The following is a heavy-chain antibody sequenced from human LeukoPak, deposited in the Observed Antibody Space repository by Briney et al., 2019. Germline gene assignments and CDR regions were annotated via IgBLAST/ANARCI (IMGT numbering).Heavy chain of an antibody. CDR2: IYYSGST. J-gene: IGHJ5*02. CDR1: GGSISSGGYY. D-gene: IGHD3-22*01. V-gene: IGHV4-31*03. Sequence: SETLSLTCTVSGGSISSGGYYWSWIRQHPGKGLEWIGYIYYSGSTYYNPSLKSRVTISVDTSKNQFSLKLSSVTAADTAVYYWGRASYDSRGASWFAPWGQGPLVTVSS. CDR3: GRASYDSRGASWFAP.